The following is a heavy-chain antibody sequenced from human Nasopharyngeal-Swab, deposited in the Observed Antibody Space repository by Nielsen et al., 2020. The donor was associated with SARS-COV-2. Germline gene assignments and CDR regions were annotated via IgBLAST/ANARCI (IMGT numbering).Heavy chain of an antibody. CDR1: GFTFSGFW. CDR3: ARDDSGFDMLDY. CDR2: IKEDGSER. V-gene: IGHV3-7*01. Sequence: EGSLRLSCAASGFTFSGFWMNWVRQAPGKGLEWVATIKEDGSERSYVDSVKGRFTISRDNGKNSLFLQMNSLRAEDTAVYYCARDDSGFDMLDYWGQGTLVIVSS. J-gene: IGHJ4*02. D-gene: IGHD5-12*01.